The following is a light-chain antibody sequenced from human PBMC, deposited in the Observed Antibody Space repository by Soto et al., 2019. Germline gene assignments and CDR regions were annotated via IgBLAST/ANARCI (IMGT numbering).Light chain of an antibody. CDR3: QKYNSDLWT. Sequence: DIQMRQSPSTLSVSVGDRVTITCRASQSIRTWLAWFQQKPGKAPKLLISHASSLESGVPSRLSDRGSRTEFTLTISSLQPDDFETYYCQKYNSDLWTFGQGT. V-gene: IGKV1-5*01. CDR2: HAS. J-gene: IGKJ1*01. CDR1: QSIRTW.